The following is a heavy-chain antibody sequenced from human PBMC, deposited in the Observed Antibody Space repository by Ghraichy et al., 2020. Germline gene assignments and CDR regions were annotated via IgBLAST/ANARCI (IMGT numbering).Heavy chain of an antibody. D-gene: IGHD3-3*01. Sequence: GGSLRLSCAASGFTLSHYTMNWVRQAPGKGLEWVAILSAGGEYIFYADSVKGRFIISRDISKNSVYLHMDSLRAEDTALYFCAGVAGDWSRNDYWGQGTQVTVSS. J-gene: IGHJ4*02. CDR2: LSAGGEYI. V-gene: IGHV3-21*01. CDR1: GFTLSHYT. CDR3: AGVAGDWSRNDY.